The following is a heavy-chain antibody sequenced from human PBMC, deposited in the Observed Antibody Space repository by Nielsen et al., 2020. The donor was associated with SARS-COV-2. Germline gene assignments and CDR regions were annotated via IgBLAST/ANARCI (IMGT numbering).Heavy chain of an antibody. J-gene: IGHJ6*02. CDR1: GGSIRSGSYY. V-gene: IGHV4-61*02. CDR2: IYTSGST. CDR3: ARDLYSGYDPYYYYGMDV. D-gene: IGHD5-12*01. Sequence: SETLSLTCTVSGGSIRSGSYYWSWIRPPAGKGLEWIGRIYTSGSTNYNPSLKSRVTISVDTSKNQFSLKLSSVTAAATAVYYCARDLYSGYDPYYYYGMDVWGQGTTVTVSS.